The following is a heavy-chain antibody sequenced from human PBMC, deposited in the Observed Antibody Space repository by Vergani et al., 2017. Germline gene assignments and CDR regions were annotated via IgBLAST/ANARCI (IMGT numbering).Heavy chain of an antibody. J-gene: IGHJ4*02. CDR2: ISSSCSTI. D-gene: IGHD6-19*01. Sequence: QVQLVESGGGLVKPGGSLRLSCAASGFTFSDYYMSWIRQAPGTGLEWVSYISSSCSTIYYADSVKGRFTITRDNAKNSLYLQMNSLRAEDTAVYYCARDYGWEIQWLHVDYWGQGTLVTVSS. CDR1: GFTFSDYY. V-gene: IGHV3-11*01. CDR3: ARDYGWEIQWLHVDY.